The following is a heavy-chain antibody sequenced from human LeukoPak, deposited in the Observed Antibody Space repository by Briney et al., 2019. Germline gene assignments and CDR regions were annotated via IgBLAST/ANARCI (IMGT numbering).Heavy chain of an antibody. D-gene: IGHD5-24*01. J-gene: IGHJ4*02. CDR3: VREDDYHPPLEPRY. CDR1: GYLFGTHA. Sequence: GDSVKVSCKASGYLFGTHAMMWVRQVPGQGLEWMGWVNAYTGDPTYAQGFRGRFVFLVDASVSTAYLVINNLKPEDTAVYFCVREDDYHPPLEPRYWGQGTLVTVSS. V-gene: IGHV7-4-1*02. CDR2: VNAYTGDP.